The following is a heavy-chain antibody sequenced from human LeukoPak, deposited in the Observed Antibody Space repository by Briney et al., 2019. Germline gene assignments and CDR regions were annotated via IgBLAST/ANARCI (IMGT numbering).Heavy chain of an antibody. V-gene: IGHV4-39*07. Sequence: PSETLSLTCTVSGGSISSSSYYWGWIRQPPGKGLEWIGSIYYSGNTYYNPSLKRRVTISVDRSKNQFSLKLSSVTAADTAVYYCVRDLITGTTRGGDYWGQGTLVTVSS. CDR3: VRDLITGTTRGGDY. D-gene: IGHD1-7*01. J-gene: IGHJ4*02. CDR2: IYYSGNT. CDR1: GGSISSSSYY.